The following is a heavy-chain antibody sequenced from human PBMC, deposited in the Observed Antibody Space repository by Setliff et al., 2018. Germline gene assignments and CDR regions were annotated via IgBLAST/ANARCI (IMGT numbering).Heavy chain of an antibody. D-gene: IGHD2-2*01. CDR1: GGSISSGGYY. J-gene: IGHJ6*03. V-gene: IGHV4-31*03. Sequence: PSETLSLTCTVSGGSISSGGYYWSWIRQHPGKGLEWIGYIYYSGSTYYNPSLKSRVTISVDTSKNQFSLKLSSVTAADTAVYYCARDGFEIVVVPAAIYYYYMDVWGKGTTVTVSS. CDR3: ARDGFEIVVVPAAIYYYYMDV. CDR2: IYYSGST.